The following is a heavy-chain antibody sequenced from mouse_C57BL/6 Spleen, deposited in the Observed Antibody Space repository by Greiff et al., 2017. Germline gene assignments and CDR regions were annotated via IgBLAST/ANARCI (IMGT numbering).Heavy chain of an antibody. D-gene: IGHD1-1*01. J-gene: IGHJ4*01. V-gene: IGHV1-4*01. Sequence: QVHVKQSGAELARPGASVKMSCKASGYTFTSYTMHWVKQRPGQGLEWIGYINPSSGYTKYNQKFKDKATLTADKSSSTAYMQLSSLTSEDSAVYYCAREGSNHYGGAMDYWGQGTSVTVSS. CDR1: GYTFTSYT. CDR3: AREGSNHYGGAMDY. CDR2: INPSSGYT.